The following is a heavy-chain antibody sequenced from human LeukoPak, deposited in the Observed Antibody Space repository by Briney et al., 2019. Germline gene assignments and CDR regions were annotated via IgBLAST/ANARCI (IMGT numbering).Heavy chain of an antibody. D-gene: IGHD3-22*01. CDR1: GGSISSYY. V-gene: IGHV4-59*08. CDR3: ARGHAYYDSSGYYYDYFDY. J-gene: IGHJ4*02. CDR2: IYYSGST. Sequence: SETLSLTCTVSGGSISSYYWSWIRQPPGKGLEWIGYIYYSGSTNYNPSLRSRVTISVDTSKNQFSLKLSSVTAADTAVYYCARGHAYYDSSGYYYDYFDYWGQGTLVTVFS.